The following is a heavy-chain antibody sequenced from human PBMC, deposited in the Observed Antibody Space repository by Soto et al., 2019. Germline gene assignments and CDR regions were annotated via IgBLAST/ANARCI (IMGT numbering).Heavy chain of an antibody. CDR3: ARYGSGSFSPFDI. D-gene: IGHD3-10*01. CDR2: IKQDGSEK. Sequence: GGSLRLSCAASGFTFSSYWMSWVRQAPGKGLEWVANIKQDGSEKYYVDSVKGRFTISRDNAKNSLYLQMNSLRAEDTAVYYCARYGSGSFSPFDIWGQGTMVTVSS. CDR1: GFTFSSYW. V-gene: IGHV3-7*01. J-gene: IGHJ3*02.